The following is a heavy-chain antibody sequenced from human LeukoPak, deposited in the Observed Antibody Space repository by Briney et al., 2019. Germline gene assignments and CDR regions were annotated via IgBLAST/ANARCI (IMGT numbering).Heavy chain of an antibody. CDR2: INHSGST. D-gene: IGHD3-22*01. V-gene: IGHV4-34*01. CDR3: ARGVRYGSGYYYFDY. J-gene: IGHJ4*02. Sequence: ASETLSLTCTVSGGSISGYYWSWIRQPPGKGLEWIGEINHSGSTNYNPSLKSRVTISVDTSKNQFSLKLSSVTAADTAVYYCARGVRYGSGYYYFDYWGQGTLVTVSS. CDR1: GGSISGYY.